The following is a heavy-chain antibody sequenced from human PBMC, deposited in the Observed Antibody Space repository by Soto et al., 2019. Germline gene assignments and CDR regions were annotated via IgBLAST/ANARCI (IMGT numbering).Heavy chain of an antibody. CDR3: ARGPRFNYFDY. D-gene: IGHD3-16*01. J-gene: IGHJ4*02. Sequence: GGSLRLSCAASGFIFSSYWIHWVRQGPGKGLVWVSRISSDGSSTTYADSVKGRFTISRDNAKNTLYLQMNSLRAEDTALYFCARGPRFNYFDYWGQGTLVTVYS. CDR2: ISSDGSST. CDR1: GFIFSSYW. V-gene: IGHV3-74*01.